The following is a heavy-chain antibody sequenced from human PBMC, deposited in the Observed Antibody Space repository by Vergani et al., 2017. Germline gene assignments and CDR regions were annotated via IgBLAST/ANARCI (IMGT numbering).Heavy chain of an antibody. Sequence: QVQLQESGPGLVKPSQTLSLTCSVSGSAVNSGSNFWTWIRQPAGRGLEWIGRIYPNGNGNYNESLRSRLTMSIDTSRSQFSLSLSSVTAADTAVYYCARGNCGVNCPKYNWLAPWGRGILVTVSS. CDR1: GSAVNSGSNF. D-gene: IGHD2-21*01. J-gene: IGHJ5*02. CDR2: IYPNGNG. CDR3: ARGNCGVNCPKYNWLAP. V-gene: IGHV4-61*02.